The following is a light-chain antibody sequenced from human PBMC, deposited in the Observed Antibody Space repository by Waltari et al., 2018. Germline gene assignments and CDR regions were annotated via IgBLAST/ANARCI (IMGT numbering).Light chain of an antibody. CDR3: HSRDASGVAGS. V-gene: IGLV3-19*01. CDR1: SLRSYY. CDR2: DKN. J-gene: IGLJ2*01. Sequence: SSDLPQDPAVSVAMGQTVRITCPGDSLRSYYATWYQQRPGQAPILVIYDKNNRPSGVPDRFSGSSSHNTGSLTITGAQAEDEASYYCHSRDASGVAGSFGGGTKLTVL.